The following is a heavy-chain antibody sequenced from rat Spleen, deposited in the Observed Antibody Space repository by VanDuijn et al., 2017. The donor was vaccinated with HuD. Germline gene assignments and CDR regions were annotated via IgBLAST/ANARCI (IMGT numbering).Heavy chain of an antibody. CDR1: GFTFSNYY. J-gene: IGHJ3*01. D-gene: IGHD1-12*03. CDR3: TRHYYYDGYWFAY. Sequence: EVQLVDSGGGLVRPGRSMKLSCAASGFTFSNYYMAWVRQTPTKGLEWVASITTSGDNTYYRDSVKGRFTISRDNAKSTLYLQMDSLRSEDTATYFCTRHYYYDGYWFAYWGQGTLVTVSS. CDR2: ITTSGDNT. V-gene: IGHV5-25*01.